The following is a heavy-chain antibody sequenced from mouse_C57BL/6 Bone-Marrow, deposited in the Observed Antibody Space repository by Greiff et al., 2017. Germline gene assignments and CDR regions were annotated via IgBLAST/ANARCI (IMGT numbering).Heavy chain of an antibody. D-gene: IGHD2-3*01. CDR1: GYTFTSYW. J-gene: IGHJ1*03. V-gene: IGHV1-69*01. CDR3: ARGLLQYFDV. Sequence: VQLQQPGAELVMPGASVKLSCTASGYTFTSYWMHWVKQRPGQGLEWIGEIDPSDSYTKYNQKFKGKSTLTVYKSSSTAYSQLSSLTSEDSAFYYCARGLLQYFDVWGTGTTVTVSS. CDR2: IDPSDSYT.